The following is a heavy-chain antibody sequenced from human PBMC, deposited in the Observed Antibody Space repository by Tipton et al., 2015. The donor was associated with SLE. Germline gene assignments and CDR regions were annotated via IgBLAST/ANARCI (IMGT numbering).Heavy chain of an antibody. D-gene: IGHD3-9*01. V-gene: IGHV6-1*01. CDR3: TRGYYDILTGLRYYAFDI. CDR1: GDSVSTNSAA. J-gene: IGHJ3*02. CDR2: TYYRSKWYN. Sequence: GLVKPSQTLSLTCAISGDSVSTNSAAWTWIRQSPSRGLEWLGRTYYRSKWYNDYAVSVKSRITINPDTSKNQFSLQLNSVTPEDTAVYYCTRGYYDILTGLRYYAFDIWGQGTMVTVSS.